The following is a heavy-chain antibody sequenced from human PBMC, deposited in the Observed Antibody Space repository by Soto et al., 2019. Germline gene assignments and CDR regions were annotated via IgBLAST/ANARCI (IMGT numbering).Heavy chain of an antibody. V-gene: IGHV3-23*01. J-gene: IGHJ6*03. Sequence: EVQLLESGGGLVQPGGSLRLSCAASGFTFSSYAMSWVRQAPGKGLEWVSAISGSGGSTYYADSVKGRFTISRDNSKNTLYLQMNSLRAEDTAVYYCAGGYGEFGYYYYYMDVWGKGTTVTVSS. CDR3: AGGYGEFGYYYYYMDV. D-gene: IGHD4-17*01. CDR2: ISGSGGST. CDR1: GFTFSSYA.